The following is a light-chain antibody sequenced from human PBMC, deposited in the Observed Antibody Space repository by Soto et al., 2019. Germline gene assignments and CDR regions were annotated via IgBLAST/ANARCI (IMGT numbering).Light chain of an antibody. CDR2: KAS. V-gene: IGKV1-39*01. J-gene: IGKJ1*01. Sequence: DIQMTQSPCSLSASVGDRVTVTCRASQNIGIYLNWYQQKPGKAPKLLIYKASTLKSGVPSRFSGSGSGTEFTLTISSLQPDDFATYYCQQSYSTPQTFGQGTKVDIK. CDR1: QNIGIY. CDR3: QQSYSTPQT.